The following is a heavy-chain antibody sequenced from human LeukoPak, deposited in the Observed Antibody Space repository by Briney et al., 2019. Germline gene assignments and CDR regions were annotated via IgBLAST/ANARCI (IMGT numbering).Heavy chain of an antibody. Sequence: GGSLRLSCAASGFIVSINYMSWVRQAPGKGLEWVAVIYSGGGRNYADSVKGRFTISRDNSKNTVYLQMNSLRAEDTAVYYCASLFGIGTVTGTGTFDIWGQGTMVTVSS. CDR2: IYSGGGR. J-gene: IGHJ3*02. V-gene: IGHV3-53*01. CDR1: GFIVSINY. CDR3: ASLFGIGTVTGTGTFDI. D-gene: IGHD6-19*01.